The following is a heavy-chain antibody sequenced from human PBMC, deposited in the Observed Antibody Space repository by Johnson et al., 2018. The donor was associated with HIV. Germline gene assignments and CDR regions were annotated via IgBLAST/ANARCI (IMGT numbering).Heavy chain of an antibody. CDR2: ISYDGKNK. D-gene: IGHD5-18*01. CDR3: AKVDTAMVNAFDI. V-gene: IGHV3-30*04. CDR1: GLTFSSYA. J-gene: IGHJ3*02. Sequence: QVQLVESGGGVVQPGRSLRLSCAASGLTFSSYAMHWVRQAPGKGLEWVAVISYDGKNKYYADSVKARFTISRDNSKNTLYLQMNSLRAEDTAVYYCAKVDTAMVNAFDIWGQGTMVTVSS.